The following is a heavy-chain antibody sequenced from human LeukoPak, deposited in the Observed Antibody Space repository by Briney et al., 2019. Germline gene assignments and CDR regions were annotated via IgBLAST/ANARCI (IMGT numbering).Heavy chain of an antibody. V-gene: IGHV3-30*18. J-gene: IGHJ4*02. CDR1: GFTFSNYG. CDR3: ANDPPGGGRNLDC. CDR2: ISYDGNNK. Sequence: PGGSLRLSCAASGFTFSNYGMHWVRQAPGRGLAWVAVISYDGNNKYYADSVKGRFTISRDNSKNTLYLQMNSLRAEDTAVYYCANDPPGGGRNLDCWGQGTLVTVSS. D-gene: IGHD1-14*01.